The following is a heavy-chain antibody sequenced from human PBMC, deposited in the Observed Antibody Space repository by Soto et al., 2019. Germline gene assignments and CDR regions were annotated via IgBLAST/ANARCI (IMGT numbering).Heavy chain of an antibody. V-gene: IGHV3-23*01. J-gene: IGHJ6*02. CDR3: XXDXPXXNXPTLYGMAV. Sequence: GGSLRLSCAASGFTFSSYAMSWVRQAPGKGLEWVSAISGSGGSTYYADTVKGRFTISRDNSKNTLYLQMNSLRAEDTAVYYXXXDXPXXNXPTLYGMAVWGXGXXVP. CDR2: ISGSGGST. CDR1: GFTFSSYA.